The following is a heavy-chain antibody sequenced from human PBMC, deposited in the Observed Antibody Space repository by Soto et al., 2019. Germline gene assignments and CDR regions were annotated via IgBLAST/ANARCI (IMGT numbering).Heavy chain of an antibody. Sequence: PSATLSLTCPVPGGSISSYYWRWIRQAPGKGLEWIGYLYNSGSTVYNPSLKSRVTISVDTSKNQFSLKLNSVTAADTAVYYCARDLWGYCGTDCYPLDVWGQGTTVTVS. V-gene: IGHV4-59*01. CDR3: ARDLWGYCGTDCYPLDV. CDR1: GGSISSYY. D-gene: IGHD2-21*02. J-gene: IGHJ6*02. CDR2: LYNSGST.